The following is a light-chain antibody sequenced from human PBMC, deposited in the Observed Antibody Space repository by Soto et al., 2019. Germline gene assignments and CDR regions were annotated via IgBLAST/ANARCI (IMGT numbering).Light chain of an antibody. CDR3: QQYGSSPYT. V-gene: IGKV3-20*01. Sequence: EIVLTQSPGTLSLSPGERATLSCRASQSVSRSYLAWYQQNPGQPPSLLIYATSSRATGIPDRFSGSGSGTDFTLTISRLEPEDFAVYYCQQYGSSPYTLGRGTKLEIK. CDR1: QSVSRSY. J-gene: IGKJ2*01. CDR2: ATS.